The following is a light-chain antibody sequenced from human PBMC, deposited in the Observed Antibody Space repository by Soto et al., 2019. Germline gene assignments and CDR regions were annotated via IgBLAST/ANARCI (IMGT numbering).Light chain of an antibody. CDR2: GAS. CDR1: QSVSSSY. V-gene: IGKV3-20*01. J-gene: IGKJ1*01. Sequence: ILVPQTPDPLAFSSRERSTLSCRASQSVSSSYLAWYQQKPGQAPRLLIYGASSRATGIPDRFSGSGSGTDFTLSISRLEPEDFAVYDCQKYVEFGEGTKVAIK. CDR3: QKYVE.